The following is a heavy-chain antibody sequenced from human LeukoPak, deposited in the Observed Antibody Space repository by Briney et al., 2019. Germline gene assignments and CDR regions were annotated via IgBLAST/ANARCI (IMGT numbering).Heavy chain of an antibody. CDR1: GFTFSNYA. CDR2: ISSGADTT. CDR3: AKDLEQSYSGWSTSYDG. D-gene: IGHD6-19*01. J-gene: IGHJ4*02. Sequence: GGSLTLSCAASGFTFSNYALSWVRQVPGKRLERVSAISSGADTTGYADSVKGRFTISRDNSKSTIYLQMNSLRAEDTAVYYCAKDLEQSYSGWSTSYDGWGQGTLVTVSS. V-gene: IGHV3-23*01.